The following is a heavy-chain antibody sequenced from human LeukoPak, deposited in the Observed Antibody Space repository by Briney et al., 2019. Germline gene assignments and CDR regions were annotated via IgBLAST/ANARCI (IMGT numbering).Heavy chain of an antibody. CDR2: IIPIFRTA. CDR3: ARSQPLAYFDL. J-gene: IGHJ2*01. Sequence: SVKVSCKASGGSSNSYAISWVRQAPGQGLEWMGGIIPIFRTANYAQKFQGRVTITADKSTNTAYMELSSLRSEDTAVYYCARSQPLAYFDLWGRGTLVTVSS. V-gene: IGHV1-69*06. CDR1: GGSSNSYA.